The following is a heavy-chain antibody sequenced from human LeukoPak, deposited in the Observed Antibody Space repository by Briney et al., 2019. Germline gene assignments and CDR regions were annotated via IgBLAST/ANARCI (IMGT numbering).Heavy chain of an antibody. Sequence: ASVKVSCKASGYTFTSYGISWVRQAPGQGLEWMGWISAYNGNTNYAQKLQGRVTMTTDTSTSTAYMELRSLRSDDTAVYYCARDNGASPYYDFWSGPHPDYYYGTDVWGQGTTVTVSS. CDR1: GYTFTSYG. D-gene: IGHD3-3*01. V-gene: IGHV1-18*01. J-gene: IGHJ6*02. CDR2: ISAYNGNT. CDR3: ARDNGASPYYDFWSGPHPDYYYGTDV.